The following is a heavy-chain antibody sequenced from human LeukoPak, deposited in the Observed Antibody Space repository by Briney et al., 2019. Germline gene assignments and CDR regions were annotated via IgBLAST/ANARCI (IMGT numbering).Heavy chain of an antibody. Sequence: SETLSLTCTVSGGSISSHYWSWIRQPPGEGLEWVGYIYYSGTTNYNPSLKSRVTISVDTSKNQFSLKLSSVTAADTAVYYCARGVYIAASQYGYWGQGTLVTVSS. CDR3: ARGVYIAASQYGY. V-gene: IGHV4-59*11. D-gene: IGHD6-13*01. J-gene: IGHJ4*02. CDR2: IYYSGTT. CDR1: GGSISSHY.